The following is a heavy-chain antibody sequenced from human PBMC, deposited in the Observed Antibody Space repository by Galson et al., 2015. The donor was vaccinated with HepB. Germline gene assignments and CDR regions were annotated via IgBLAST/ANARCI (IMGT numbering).Heavy chain of an antibody. V-gene: IGHV3-66*01. CDR3: ARDLIPGYSSSWSPNFDY. J-gene: IGHJ4*02. CDR2: IYSGGST. D-gene: IGHD6-13*01. Sequence: SLRLSCAASGFTVSSNYMSWVRQAPGKGLEWVSVIYSGGSTYYADSVKGRFTISRDNSKNTLYLQMNSLRAEDTAVYYCARDLIPGYSSSWSPNFDYWGQGTLVTVSS. CDR1: GFTVSSNY.